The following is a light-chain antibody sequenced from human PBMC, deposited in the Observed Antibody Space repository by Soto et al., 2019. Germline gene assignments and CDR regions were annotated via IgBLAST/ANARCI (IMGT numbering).Light chain of an antibody. CDR1: SRDVGAFNY. CDR2: EIN. Sequence: QFVLTQPPSASGSPGQSVTISCTGTSRDVGAFNYVSWYQQHPGKAPKLMIFEINKRPSGVPDRFSGSKSGNTASLTVSGLQAEDEADYYCSSYAGINIYVFGGGTKVTVL. J-gene: IGLJ1*01. V-gene: IGLV2-8*01. CDR3: SSYAGINIYV.